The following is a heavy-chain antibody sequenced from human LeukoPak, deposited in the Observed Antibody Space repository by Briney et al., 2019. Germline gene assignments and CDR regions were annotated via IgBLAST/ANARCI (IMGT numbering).Heavy chain of an antibody. Sequence: ASVKVSCKASGYTFTSYGISWVRQAPGQGLEWMGWINAYNGNTNYAQKLQGRVTMTTDTSTSTAYMELRSLRSDDTAVYYCARDYDILTGYSHPPLGYWGQGTLVTVSS. CDR1: GYTFTSYG. CDR3: ARDYDILTGYSHPPLGY. D-gene: IGHD3-9*01. J-gene: IGHJ4*02. V-gene: IGHV1-18*01. CDR2: INAYNGNT.